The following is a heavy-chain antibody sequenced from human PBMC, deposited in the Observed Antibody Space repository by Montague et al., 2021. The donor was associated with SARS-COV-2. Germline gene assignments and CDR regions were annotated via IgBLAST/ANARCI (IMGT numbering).Heavy chain of an antibody. CDR2: IYYSGST. J-gene: IGHJ6*02. CDR3: AGEIVVETQTYHYGMDV. Sequence: SETLSLTCTVSGGSISSSSYYWGWIRQPPGKGLEWIGYIYYSGSTYYNPSLKSRVTISVDTSKNQFSLKLSSVTAADTAVYYCAGEIVVETQTYHYGMDVWGQGTTVTVSS. D-gene: IGHD3-22*01. CDR1: GGSISSSSYY. V-gene: IGHV4-39*07.